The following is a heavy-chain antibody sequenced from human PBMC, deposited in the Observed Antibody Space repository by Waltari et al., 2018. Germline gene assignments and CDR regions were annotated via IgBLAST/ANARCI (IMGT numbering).Heavy chain of an antibody. J-gene: IGHJ3*02. V-gene: IGHV6-1*01. D-gene: IGHD1-26*01. CDR1: GDRASSNTAA. CDR3: ARARVGAFDI. Sequence: QVQLHQSGPGLVKPSQTRPLTCAISGDRASSNTAASNGIRPSPSRGLEWLGRTYYRSKWYNDYALSVKSRITINPDTSKNQFSLQLNSVTPEDTAIYYCARARVGAFDIWGQGTMVTVSS. CDR2: TYYRSKWYN.